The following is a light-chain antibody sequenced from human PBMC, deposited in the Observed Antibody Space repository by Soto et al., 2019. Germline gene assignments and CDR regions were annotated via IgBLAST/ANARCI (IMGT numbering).Light chain of an antibody. CDR3: QQRSNWPPVSLT. Sequence: EIVLTQSLATLSLSPGERATLSCRASQSVSSYLAWYQQKPGQAPRLLIYDASNRATGIPARFSGSGSGTDFTLTISSLEPEDFAVYYCQQRSNWPPVSLTFGGGTKVEIK. CDR1: QSVSSY. CDR2: DAS. V-gene: IGKV3-11*01. J-gene: IGKJ4*01.